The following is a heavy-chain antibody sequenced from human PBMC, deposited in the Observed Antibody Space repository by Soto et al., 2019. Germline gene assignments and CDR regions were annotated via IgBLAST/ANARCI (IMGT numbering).Heavy chain of an antibody. D-gene: IGHD4-17*01. Sequence: EVQLLESGGGLEQPGNFLRLSCAASGFTFSSYGMSWVRQAPGKGLEWVSAMSGSGDRSYYTESVKGRFIISRDNSKSTLYLHMSNLRAEDTAVYYCAKALYGDYELTTFDYWGQGSLVTVSS. CDR2: MSGSGDRS. V-gene: IGHV3-23*01. J-gene: IGHJ4*02. CDR1: GFTFSSYG. CDR3: AKALYGDYELTTFDY.